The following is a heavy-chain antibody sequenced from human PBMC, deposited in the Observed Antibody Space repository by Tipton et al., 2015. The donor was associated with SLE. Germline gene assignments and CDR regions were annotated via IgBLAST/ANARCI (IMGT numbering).Heavy chain of an antibody. V-gene: IGHV3-30-3*01. D-gene: IGHD3-16*01. CDR2: ISYDGSNK. CDR1: GFTFSSYA. J-gene: IGHJ4*02. CDR3: LGAPTDH. Sequence: SLRLSCAASGFTFSSYAMHWVRQAPGKGLEWVAVISYDGSNKYYADSVKGRFTISRDNARESVHLQMNSLRAEDTAVYYCLGAPTDHWGRGTLVTVSS.